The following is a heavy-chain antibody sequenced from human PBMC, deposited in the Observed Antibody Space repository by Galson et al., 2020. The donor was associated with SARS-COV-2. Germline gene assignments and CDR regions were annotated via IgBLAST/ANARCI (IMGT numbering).Heavy chain of an antibody. V-gene: IGHV4-39*01. J-gene: IGHJ4*02. CDR3: ARLGPYDILTGYYLDY. D-gene: IGHD3-9*01. Sequence: SETLSLTCTVSGGSISRGRYYWGWIRQPPGKGMEWIGSIYYSGSTSYNPSLKSRVIISGDMSKNQFSLKLRSVTAADTAVYYCARLGPYDILTGYYLDYWGQGSLVTVSS. CDR1: GGSISRGRYY. CDR2: IYYSGST.